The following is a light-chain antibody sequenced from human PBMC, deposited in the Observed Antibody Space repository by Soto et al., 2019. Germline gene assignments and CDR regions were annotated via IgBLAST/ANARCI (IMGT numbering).Light chain of an antibody. Sequence: QSALTQPASVSGSPGQSITISCSGTSSDVSGHNYVSWFQQPPGKVPKLIIYNVSVRPSGISDRFSGSKSGNTASLTISRLQADDEADYYCSSFARGDFVLFGGGTKLTVL. CDR2: NVS. CDR1: SSDVSGHNY. J-gene: IGLJ2*01. V-gene: IGLV2-14*01. CDR3: SSFARGDFVL.